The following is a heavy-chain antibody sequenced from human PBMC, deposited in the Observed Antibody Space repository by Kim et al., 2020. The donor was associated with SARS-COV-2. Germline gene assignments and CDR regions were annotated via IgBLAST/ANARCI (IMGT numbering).Heavy chain of an antibody. CDR3: ARDDPPTIYSSGRGNYY. CDR2: ISYDGSNK. D-gene: IGHD6-19*01. Sequence: GGSLRLSCVASGFTFSSSAMHWVRQAPGKGLEWVAVISYDGSNKYYADSVKGRFTISRDNSKNTLYLQMNSLRAEDTAVYYCARDDPPTIYSSGRGNYY. CDR1: GFTFSSSA. V-gene: IGHV3-30*04. J-gene: IGHJ6*01.